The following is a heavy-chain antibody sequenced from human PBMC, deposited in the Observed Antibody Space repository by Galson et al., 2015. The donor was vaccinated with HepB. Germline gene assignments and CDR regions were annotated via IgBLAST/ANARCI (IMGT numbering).Heavy chain of an antibody. CDR3: ARDSAPSSSGYYYYMDV. D-gene: IGHD6-6*01. J-gene: IGHJ6*03. V-gene: IGHV7-4-1*02. CDR1: GYTFTSYA. CDR2: IDTNTGNP. Sequence: SVKVSCKASGYTFTSYAMNWVRQAPGQGLEWMGWIDTNTGNPTYAQGFTGRFVFSLDTSVSTAYLQISSLKAEDTAVYYCARDSAPSSSGYYYYMDVWGKGTTVTVSS.